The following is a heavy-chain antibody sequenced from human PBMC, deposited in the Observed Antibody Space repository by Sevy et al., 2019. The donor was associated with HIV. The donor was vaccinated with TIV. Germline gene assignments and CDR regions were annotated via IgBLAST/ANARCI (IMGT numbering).Heavy chain of an antibody. CDR1: GFTFSSYG. CDR3: AKDPHIFGVVIDY. J-gene: IGHJ4*02. V-gene: IGHV3-30*02. CDR2: IRYDGSNK. D-gene: IGHD3-3*02. Sequence: GGSLRLSCAASGFTFSSYGMHRVRQAPGKGLEWVAFIRYDGSNKYYADSVKGRFTISRDNSKNTLYLQMNSLRAEDTAVYYCAKDPHIFGVVIDYWGQGTLVTVSS.